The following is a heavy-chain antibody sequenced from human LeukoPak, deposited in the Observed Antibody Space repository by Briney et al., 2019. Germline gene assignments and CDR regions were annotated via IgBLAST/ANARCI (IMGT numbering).Heavy chain of an antibody. CDR1: GGSISSGDYY. CDR2: IYYSGST. D-gene: IGHD3-22*01. Sequence: SETLSLTCTVSGGSISSGDYYWSWIRQPPGKGLELIGYIYYSGSTYYNPSLKSRVTISVDTSKNQFSLKLSSVTAADTAVYYCARYYYDSSGYYGFDYWGQGTLVTVSS. J-gene: IGHJ4*02. V-gene: IGHV4-30-4*01. CDR3: ARYYYDSSGYYGFDY.